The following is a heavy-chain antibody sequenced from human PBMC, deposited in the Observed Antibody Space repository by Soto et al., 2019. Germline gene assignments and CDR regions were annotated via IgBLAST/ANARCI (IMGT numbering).Heavy chain of an antibody. CDR2: IYYSGST. Sequence: SETLSLTCTVSGGSISSSSYYWGWIRQPPGKGLEWIGSIYYSGSTYYNPSLKSRVTISVDTSKNQFSLKLSSVTAADTAVYYCARGGWSMDSWGHGTLVTVSS. J-gene: IGHJ5*01. D-gene: IGHD2-15*01. V-gene: IGHV4-39*01. CDR1: GGSISSSSYY. CDR3: ARGGWSMDS.